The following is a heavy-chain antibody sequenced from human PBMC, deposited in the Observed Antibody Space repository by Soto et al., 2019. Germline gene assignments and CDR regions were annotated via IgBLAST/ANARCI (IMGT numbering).Heavy chain of an antibody. J-gene: IGHJ6*03. Sequence: PGGSLRLSCAASGFTFSSYWMHWVRQAPGKGLVWVSRINSDGSSTSYADSVKGRFTISRDNAKNTLYLQMNSLRAEDTAVYYCARVKGTYYYYMDVWGKGTTVTVSS. D-gene: IGHD1-1*01. CDR1: GFTFSSYW. V-gene: IGHV3-74*01. CDR2: INSDGSST. CDR3: ARVKGTYYYYMDV.